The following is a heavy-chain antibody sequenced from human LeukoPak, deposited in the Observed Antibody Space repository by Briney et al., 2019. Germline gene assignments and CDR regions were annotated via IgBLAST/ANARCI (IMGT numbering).Heavy chain of an antibody. CDR2: INPISGGT. CDR1: RYTFTGYY. V-gene: IGHV1-2*02. J-gene: IGHJ4*02. D-gene: IGHD1-26*01. Sequence: ASVKLSCRASRYTFTGYYIHWVRQAPGQGLEWMGSINPISGGTDYAQKFQGRVTMTRDTSISTAYMELSSLRSDDMAVYYCARDRGVVGASLYYFDYWGQGTLVTVSS. CDR3: ARDRGVVGASLYYFDY.